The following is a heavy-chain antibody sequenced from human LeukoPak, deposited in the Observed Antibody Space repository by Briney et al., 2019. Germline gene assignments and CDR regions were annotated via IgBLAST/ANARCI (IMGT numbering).Heavy chain of an antibody. Sequence: GGSLRLSCAVSGFTFSRYSMNWVRQAPGKGLEWVSYITSSSSTIYYADSVKGRFTVSRDNAKNSLYVQMHSLRDEDTAVYYCARVGSGLYGMDVWGQGTTVTVSS. D-gene: IGHD1-26*01. J-gene: IGHJ6*02. CDR3: ARVGSGLYGMDV. CDR2: ITSSSSTI. V-gene: IGHV3-48*02. CDR1: GFTFSRYS.